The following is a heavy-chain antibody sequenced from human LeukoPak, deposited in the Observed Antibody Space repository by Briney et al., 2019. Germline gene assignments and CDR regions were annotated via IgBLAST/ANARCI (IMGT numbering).Heavy chain of an antibody. CDR1: RGTFSSYA. CDR3: ARDQGLGMGDFDY. V-gene: IGHV1-69*05. D-gene: IGHD7-27*01. J-gene: IGHJ4*02. Sequence: ASVKVSCKASRGTFSSYAISWVRQAPGQGLEWMGGIIPIFGTANYAQKFQGRVTITTDESTSTAYMELCSLRSEDTAVYYCARDQGLGMGDFDYWGQGTLVTVSP. CDR2: IIPIFGTA.